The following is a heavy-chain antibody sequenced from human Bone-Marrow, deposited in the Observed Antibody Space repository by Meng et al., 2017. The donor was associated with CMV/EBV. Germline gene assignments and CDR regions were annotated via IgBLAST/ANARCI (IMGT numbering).Heavy chain of an antibody. V-gene: IGHV3-74*01. J-gene: IGHJ6*02. D-gene: IGHD2-2*01. CDR2: INSDGSST. Sequence: GESLKISCAASGFTFSSYWMHWVRQAPGKGLVWVSRINSDGSSTRSADSVKGRFTISRDNAKNTLYLQMNSLRAEDTAVYYCAKDASCSSTSCSYYYYYGMDVWGQGTTVTVSS. CDR1: GFTFSSYW. CDR3: AKDASCSSTSCSYYYYYGMDV.